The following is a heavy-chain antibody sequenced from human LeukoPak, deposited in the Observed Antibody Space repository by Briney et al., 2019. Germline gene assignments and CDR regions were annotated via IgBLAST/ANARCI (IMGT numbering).Heavy chain of an antibody. Sequence: GESLKISCKGFGYSFAYYWIGWVRQMPGKGLEWMGIIYPGDSDTRYSPSFQGQVTISADKSISTAYLQWSSLRASDTAMYDCARCGEMVTISSCYFDYWGQGTLVTVSS. CDR3: ARCGEMVTISSCYFDY. J-gene: IGHJ4*02. CDR1: GYSFAYYW. D-gene: IGHD5-24*01. V-gene: IGHV5-51*01. CDR2: IYPGDSDT.